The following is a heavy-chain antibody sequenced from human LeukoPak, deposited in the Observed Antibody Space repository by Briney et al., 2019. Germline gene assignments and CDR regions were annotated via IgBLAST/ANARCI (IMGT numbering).Heavy chain of an antibody. CDR2: IIPIFGTA. J-gene: IGHJ2*01. CDR3: ARGDPLSFDL. D-gene: IGHD3-9*01. V-gene: IGHV1-69*05. Sequence: GASVKVSCKASGGTFSSYAISWVRQAPGQGLEWMGRIIPIFGTANYAQKFQGRVTITTDESTSTAYMELSSLRSEDTAVYYCARGDPLSFDLWGRGTLVTVSS. CDR1: GGTFSSYA.